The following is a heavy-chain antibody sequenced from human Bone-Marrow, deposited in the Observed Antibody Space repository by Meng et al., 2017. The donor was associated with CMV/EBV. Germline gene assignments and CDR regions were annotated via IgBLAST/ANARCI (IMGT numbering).Heavy chain of an antibody. D-gene: IGHD1-14*01. V-gene: IGHV3-30-3*01. Sequence: QVQLVESGGGVVTPGRSLRLSCAASGFTFSSYAMHWVRQAPGKGLEWVAVISYDGSNKYYADSVKGRFTISRDNSKNTLYLQMNSLRAEDTAVYYCARDRARTGFDYWGQGTLVTVSS. CDR2: ISYDGSNK. CDR3: ARDRARTGFDY. CDR1: GFTFSSYA. J-gene: IGHJ4*02.